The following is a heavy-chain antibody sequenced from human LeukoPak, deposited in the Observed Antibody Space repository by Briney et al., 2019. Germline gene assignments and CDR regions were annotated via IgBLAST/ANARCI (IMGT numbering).Heavy chain of an antibody. Sequence: GGSLRLSCAASGFTFDDYAMHWVRQAPGKGLEWVSGISWNSGSIGYADSVKGRFTISRDNAKNSLYLQMNSLRAEDMAVYHCAKVIAYSFYYDSSGLPDYWGQGTLVTVSS. CDR1: GFTFDDYA. V-gene: IGHV3-9*03. J-gene: IGHJ4*02. D-gene: IGHD3-22*01. CDR2: ISWNSGSI. CDR3: AKVIAYSFYYDSSGLPDY.